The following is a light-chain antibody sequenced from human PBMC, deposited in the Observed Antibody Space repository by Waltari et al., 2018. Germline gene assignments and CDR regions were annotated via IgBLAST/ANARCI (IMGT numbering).Light chain of an antibody. J-gene: IGLJ3*02. CDR2: DVS. V-gene: IGLV2-11*01. CDR1: SNDVGAYNY. Sequence: QSALTQPRSVSGSPGQSVTISCTGTSNDVGAYNYVSWHQEHPGKAPKLMIYDVSKWPSGVPDRFSASKSGNTASLTISGLQAEDEADYYCCSYTGTYTHWVFGGGTKLTVL. CDR3: CSYTGTYTHWV.